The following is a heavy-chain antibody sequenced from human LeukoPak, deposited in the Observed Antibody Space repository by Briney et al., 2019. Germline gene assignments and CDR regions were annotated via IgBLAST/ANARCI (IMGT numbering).Heavy chain of an antibody. CDR3: ARRYGSGSYYFDY. J-gene: IGHJ4*02. Sequence: SVKVSCKASGGTFSSYAISWVRQAPGQGLEWMGRIIPILGIANYAQKFQGRVTITADKSTSTAYMELSSLRSEDTAVYYCARRYGSGSYYFDYWGQGTLVTVSS. CDR2: IIPILGIA. V-gene: IGHV1-69*04. D-gene: IGHD3-10*01. CDR1: GGTFSSYA.